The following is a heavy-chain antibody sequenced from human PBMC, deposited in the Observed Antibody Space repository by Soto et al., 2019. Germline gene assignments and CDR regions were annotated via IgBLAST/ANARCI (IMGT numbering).Heavy chain of an antibody. CDR1: GYTFTSYG. D-gene: IGHD6-13*01. CDR3: ARGAGQAARPSGIAAAGTGGMDV. CDR2: ISAYNGNT. V-gene: IGHV1-18*01. J-gene: IGHJ6*02. Sequence: ASVKVSCKASGYTFTSYGISWVRQAPGQGLEWMGWISAYNGNTNYAQKLQGRVTMTTDTSTSTAYMELRSLRSEDTALYYCARGAGQAARPSGIAAAGTGGMDVWGQGTTVTVSS.